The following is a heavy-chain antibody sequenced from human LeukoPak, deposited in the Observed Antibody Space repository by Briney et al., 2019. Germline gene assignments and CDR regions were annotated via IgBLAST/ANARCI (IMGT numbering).Heavy chain of an antibody. V-gene: IGHV3-30*18. CDR2: ISYDGSYK. CDR1: GFTFCSYD. J-gene: IGHJ4*02. CDR3: AKVVTVAQFDY. Sequence: PGGSLRLSCAASGFTFCSYDIHWVRQAPGKGLEWVAVISYDGSYKYSADSVKGRFTISRDNSKNTLYLQMSSLRAEDTAVYYCAKVVTVAQFDYWGEGCLVTVSS. D-gene: IGHD4-23*01.